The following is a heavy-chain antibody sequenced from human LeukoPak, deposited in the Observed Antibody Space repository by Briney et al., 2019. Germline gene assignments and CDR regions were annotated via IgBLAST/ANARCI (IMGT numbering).Heavy chain of an antibody. J-gene: IGHJ4*02. Sequence: GGSLRLSCAASGFTFSSYWMSWVRQAPGKGLEWVANIKQDGSEKYYADSVKGRFTISRDNSKNTLYLQMNSLRAEDTAVYYCARDLLSPDCGGDCYSDDYWGQGTLVTVSS. CDR2: IKQDGSEK. V-gene: IGHV3-7*01. CDR3: ARDLLSPDCGGDCYSDDY. D-gene: IGHD2-21*02. CDR1: GFTFSSYW.